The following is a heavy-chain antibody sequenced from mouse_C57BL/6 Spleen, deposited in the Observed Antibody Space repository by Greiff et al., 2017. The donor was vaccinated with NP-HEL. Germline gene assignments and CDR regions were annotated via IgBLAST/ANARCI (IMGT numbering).Heavy chain of an antibody. D-gene: IGHD2-3*01. V-gene: IGHV3-6*01. CDR3: ARIIYDGYYGYFDY. Sequence: DVQLQESGPGLVKPSQSLSLTCSVPGYSITSGYYWNWIRQFPGNKLEWMGYISYDGSNNYNPSLKNRISITRDTSKNQFFLKLNSVTTEDTATYYCARIIYDGYYGYFDYWGQGTTLTVSS. CDR1: GYSITSGYY. J-gene: IGHJ2*01. CDR2: ISYDGSN.